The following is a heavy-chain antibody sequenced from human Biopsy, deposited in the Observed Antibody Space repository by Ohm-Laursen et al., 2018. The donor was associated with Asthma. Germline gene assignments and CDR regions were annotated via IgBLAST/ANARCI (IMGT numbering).Heavy chain of an antibody. J-gene: IGHJ6*02. CDR1: GGTFSSYA. V-gene: IGHV1-69*01. D-gene: IGHD1-7*01. Sequence: SSVKVSCKASGGTFSSYAISWVRQAPGQGLEWMGGIIPIFGTANYAQKFQGRVTITADESTSTAYMELSSLRAEDTAVYYCARDPHNSYLASLRTKFNYYYYGMDVWGQGTTVTVSS. CDR2: IIPIFGTA. CDR3: ARDPHNSYLASLRTKFNYYYYGMDV.